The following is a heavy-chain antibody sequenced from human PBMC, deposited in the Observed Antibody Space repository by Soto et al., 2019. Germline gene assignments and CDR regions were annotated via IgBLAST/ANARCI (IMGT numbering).Heavy chain of an antibody. Sequence: VTISVDTSKNQFSLRLSSVTAADTAVYYCARVSGSYYHVYYFDYWGQGTLVTVSS. V-gene: IGHV4-59*01. J-gene: IGHJ4*02. CDR3: ARVSGSYYHVYYFDY. D-gene: IGHD1-26*01.